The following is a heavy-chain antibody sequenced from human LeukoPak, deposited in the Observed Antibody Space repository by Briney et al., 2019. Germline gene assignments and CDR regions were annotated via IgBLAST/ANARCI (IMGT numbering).Heavy chain of an antibody. D-gene: IGHD6-6*01. V-gene: IGHV5-51*01. CDR1: GYSFTSYW. CDR3: AGRVTYSSTSSYFDY. J-gene: IGHJ4*02. Sequence: GESLKISCKASGYSFTSYWIAWVRQMPGKGLEYMGFIYPGGSDTRCSPSFEGQVTISADKSITTAYLQWSSLKASDTAIYYCAGRVTYSSTSSYFDYWGQGTLVTVSS. CDR2: IYPGGSDT.